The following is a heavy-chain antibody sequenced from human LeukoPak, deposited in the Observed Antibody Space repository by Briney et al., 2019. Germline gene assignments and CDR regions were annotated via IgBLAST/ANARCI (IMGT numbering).Heavy chain of an antibody. CDR1: GFTFSSYR. Sequence: GGSLRLSCAASGFTFSSYRMNWVRQAPGRGLEWVSSISSSSSYIYYADSVKGRFAISRDNAKNSQYLQMNSLRAEDTAVYYCARDPWTNSDYDGFDYWGQGTLVTVSS. CDR3: ARDPWTNSDYDGFDY. D-gene: IGHD5-12*01. CDR2: ISSSSSYI. V-gene: IGHV3-21*01. J-gene: IGHJ4*02.